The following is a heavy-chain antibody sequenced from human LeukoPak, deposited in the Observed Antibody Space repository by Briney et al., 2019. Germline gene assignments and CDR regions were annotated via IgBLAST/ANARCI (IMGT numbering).Heavy chain of an antibody. D-gene: IGHD1-1*01. V-gene: IGHV4-39*01. CDR3: AKSRRRGLERLRNGMDV. Sequence: SETLSLTCTVSGGSISSSSYYWGWIRQPPGKGLERIGSIYYSGSTYYNPSLKSRVTISVDTSKNQFSLKLSSVTAADTAVYYCAKSRRRGLERLRNGMDVWGQGTTVTVSS. J-gene: IGHJ6*02. CDR1: GGSISSSSYY. CDR2: IYYSGST.